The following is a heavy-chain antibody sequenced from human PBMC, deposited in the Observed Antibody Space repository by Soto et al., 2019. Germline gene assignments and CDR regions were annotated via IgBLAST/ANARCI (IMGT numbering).Heavy chain of an antibody. CDR3: TRDRGGNFYGGFDY. V-gene: IGHV3-74*01. CDR1: GFTFNNYW. Sequence: SLRLSCAASGFTFNNYWMHWVRQAPGKGLVWVSRINIEGSTTDYADSVRGRFAISRDNAKNTLYLQINSLRDEDTAVYYCTRDRGGNFYGGFDYWGRGTLVTVSS. J-gene: IGHJ4*02. CDR2: INIEGSTT. D-gene: IGHD1-26*01.